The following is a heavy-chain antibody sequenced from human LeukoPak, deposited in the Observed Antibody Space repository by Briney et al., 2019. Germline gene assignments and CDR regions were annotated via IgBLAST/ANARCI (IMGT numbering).Heavy chain of an antibody. D-gene: IGHD3-22*01. CDR1: GDSINSGNNY. CDR2: IYSSGTT. J-gene: IGHJ4*02. Sequence: SETLSLTCTVSGDSINSGNNYWSWIRQPAGKGPEWIGHIYSSGTTNYNPSLKSRVTMSVDTSKNQFSLKLTSVTAADTAVYYCAREAGSYDSSGYYSLYYSFDYWGQGTLVTASS. V-gene: IGHV4-61*09. CDR3: AREAGSYDSSGYYSLYYSFDY.